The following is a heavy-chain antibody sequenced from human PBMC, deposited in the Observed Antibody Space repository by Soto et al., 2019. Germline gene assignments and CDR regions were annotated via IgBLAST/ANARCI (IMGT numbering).Heavy chain of an antibody. D-gene: IGHD3-10*01. CDR2: ISGSGGST. CDR1: GITFSSYA. CDR3: AKDRNERVTTIGADYYFYYMDV. V-gene: IGHV3-23*01. J-gene: IGHJ6*03. Sequence: EVQLLESGGGLVQPGGSLRLSCAASGITFSSYAMSWVRQAPGKGLEWVSAISGSGGSTYYADSVKGRFTISRDNSKNTLYLQMNSLRAEETAVYYCAKDRNERVTTIGADYYFYYMDVWGKGTTATVSS.